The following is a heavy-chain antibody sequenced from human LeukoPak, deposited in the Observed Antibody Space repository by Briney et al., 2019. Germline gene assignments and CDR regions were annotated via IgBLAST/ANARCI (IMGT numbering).Heavy chain of an antibody. D-gene: IGHD3-10*01. CDR1: GHTFTSYD. V-gene: IGHV1-8*01. CDR3: ARGFRITMVRGVTMYYFDY. Sequence: ASVKVSCKASGHTFTSYDINWVRQATGQGLGWMGWMNPNSGNTGYAQKFQGRVTMTRNTSISTAYMELSSLRSEDTAVYYCARGFRITMVRGVTMYYFDYWGQGTLVTVSS. CDR2: MNPNSGNT. J-gene: IGHJ4*02.